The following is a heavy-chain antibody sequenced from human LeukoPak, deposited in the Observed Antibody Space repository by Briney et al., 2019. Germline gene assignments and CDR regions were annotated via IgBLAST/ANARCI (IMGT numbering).Heavy chain of an antibody. CDR2: IGTSGANT. J-gene: IGHJ4*02. CDR3: ARDMRGREAGATISDY. D-gene: IGHD1-26*01. Sequence: PGGSLRLSCAASGLTFNNYGMGWVRQTPGKGLEWVATIGTSGANTYHADSVKGRYTISRDNSKSTLHLEMNSLRVEDTAVYYCARDMRGREAGATISDYWGQGTLVTVSS. CDR1: GLTFNNYG. V-gene: IGHV3-23*01.